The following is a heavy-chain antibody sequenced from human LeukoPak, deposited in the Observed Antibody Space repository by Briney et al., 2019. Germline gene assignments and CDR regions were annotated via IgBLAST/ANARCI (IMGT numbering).Heavy chain of an antibody. D-gene: IGHD4-17*01. J-gene: IGHJ6*02. CDR1: GVSISSGGYS. CDR3: ARGRAKSPLRMYYYGMDV. V-gene: IGHV4-30-2*01. CDR2: IYHSGST. Sequence: SETLSLTCTVSGVSISSGGYSWSWIRQPPGRGLAWIGYIYHSGSTYYNPSLKSRVTISVDRSKNQFSLKLSSVTAADTAVYYCARGRAKSPLRMYYYGMDVWGQGTTVTVSS.